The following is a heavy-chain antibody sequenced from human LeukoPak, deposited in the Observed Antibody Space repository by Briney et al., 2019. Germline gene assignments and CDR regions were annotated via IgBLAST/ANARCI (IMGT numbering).Heavy chain of an antibody. Sequence: GGSLRLSCAASGFTFSSYGMSWVRQAPGKGLEWVSAISGSGGSTYYADSVKGRFTISRDNSKNTLYLQMNSLRAEDTAVYYCAKDQSSGYVGYWGQGTLVTVSS. V-gene: IGHV3-23*01. CDR1: GFTFSSYG. D-gene: IGHD5-12*01. CDR3: AKDQSSGYVGY. CDR2: ISGSGGST. J-gene: IGHJ4*02.